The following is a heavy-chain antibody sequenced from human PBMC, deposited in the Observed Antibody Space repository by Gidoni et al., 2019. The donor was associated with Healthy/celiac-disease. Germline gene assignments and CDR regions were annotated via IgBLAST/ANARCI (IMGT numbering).Heavy chain of an antibody. CDR3: ARDLRGYSYGNAFDI. V-gene: IGHV3-48*04. CDR1: GFTFSSYS. CDR2: ISSSSSTI. D-gene: IGHD5-18*01. J-gene: IGHJ3*02. Sequence: EVQLVESGGGLVQPGGSLRLSCAASGFTFSSYSMNWVRQAPGKGLECVSYISSSSSTIYYADSVRGRFTISRDNAKNSLYLQMNSLRAEDTAVYYCARDLRGYSYGNAFDIWGQGTMVTVSS.